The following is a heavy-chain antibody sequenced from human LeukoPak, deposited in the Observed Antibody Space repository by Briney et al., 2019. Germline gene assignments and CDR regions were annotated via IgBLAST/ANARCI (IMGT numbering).Heavy chain of an antibody. CDR3: ATVLEQQLLNDAFDI. D-gene: IGHD6-13*01. CDR2: FDPEDGET. CDR1: GYTLTELS. V-gene: IGHV1-24*01. Sequence: GASVKVSCKVSGYTLTELSMRWVRQAPGKGLEWMGGFDPEDGETIYAQKFQGRVTMTEDTSTDTAYMELSSLRSEDTAVYYCATVLEQQLLNDAFDIWGQGTMVTVSS. J-gene: IGHJ3*02.